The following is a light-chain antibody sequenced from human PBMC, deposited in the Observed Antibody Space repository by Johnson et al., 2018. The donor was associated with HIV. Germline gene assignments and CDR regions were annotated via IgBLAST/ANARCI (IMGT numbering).Light chain of an antibody. CDR1: SSNIGNNY. V-gene: IGLV1-51*02. Sequence: QSVLTQPPSVSAAPGQKVTISCSGSSSNIGNNYVSWYQQLPGTAPKLLIYENNKRPSGIPDRFSGSKSGTSATLGLTGLPTGDEADYYCATWDSSLSAGGVFGTGTKVTVL. CDR3: ATWDSSLSAGGV. CDR2: ENN. J-gene: IGLJ1*01.